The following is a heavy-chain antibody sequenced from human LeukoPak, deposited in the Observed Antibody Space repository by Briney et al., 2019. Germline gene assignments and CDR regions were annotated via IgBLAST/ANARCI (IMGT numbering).Heavy chain of an antibody. CDR3: ARRGYCSSTSCYEYYYGMDV. CDR2: ISSSGSTI. Sequence: PGGSLRLSCAASGFTFSDYYMSWIRQAPGKGLEWVSYISSSGSTIYYADSVKGRFTISRDNAKNPLYLQMNSLRAEDTAVYYCARRGYCSSTSCYEYYYGMDVWGQGTTVTVSS. D-gene: IGHD2-2*01. CDR1: GFTFSDYY. V-gene: IGHV3-11*01. J-gene: IGHJ6*02.